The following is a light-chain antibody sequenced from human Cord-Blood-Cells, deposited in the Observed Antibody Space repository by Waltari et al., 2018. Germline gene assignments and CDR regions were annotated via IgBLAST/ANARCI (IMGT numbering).Light chain of an antibody. V-gene: IGKV3-15*01. Sequence: EIVMTQSPATLSVSPGERATLSCRASQSVSSNLAWYQQKPGQAPSLLIYGASTRATGIQARFSGSGSGTEFTLTISSLQSEDFAVYYCQQYNNWPRTFGQGTKVEIK. CDR1: QSVSSN. CDR2: GAS. CDR3: QQYNNWPRT. J-gene: IGKJ1*01.